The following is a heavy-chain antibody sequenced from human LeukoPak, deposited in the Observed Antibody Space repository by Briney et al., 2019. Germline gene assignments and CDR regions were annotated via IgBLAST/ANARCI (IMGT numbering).Heavy chain of an antibody. CDR3: ARQDGRALYYFDY. CDR1: GYSFTYYW. CDR2: IYPADSDT. J-gene: IGHJ4*02. V-gene: IGHV5-51*01. Sequence: ESLKISCKGSGYSFTYYWIGWVRQMPGKGLDWMGIIYPADSDTRYSPSFQGQVTISADKSTSTAYLQWSSLKASDTAMYYCARQDGRALYYFDYWGQGTPVTVSS. D-gene: IGHD5-24*01.